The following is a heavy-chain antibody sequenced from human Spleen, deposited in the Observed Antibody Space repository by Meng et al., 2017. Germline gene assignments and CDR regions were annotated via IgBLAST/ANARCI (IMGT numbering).Heavy chain of an antibody. CDR2: INPNSGGT. D-gene: IGHD3-22*01. Sequence: ASVKVSCKASGYTFTGYYMHWVRQAPGQGLEWMGWINPNSGGTNYAQKFQGRVTMTRDTSVSTVYLELTRLTSDDTAVYYCARYYDSSAYGYWGQGTLVTVSS. CDR3: ARYYDSSAYGY. V-gene: IGHV1-2*02. J-gene: IGHJ4*02. CDR1: GYTFTGYY.